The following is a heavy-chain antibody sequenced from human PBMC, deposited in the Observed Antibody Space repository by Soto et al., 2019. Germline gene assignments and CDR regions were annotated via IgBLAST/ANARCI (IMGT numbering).Heavy chain of an antibody. J-gene: IGHJ6*02. V-gene: IGHV3-11*01. Sequence: GRSLRLSCAASGFTFSDYYMSWIRQAPGKGLEWVSYISSSGSTIYYADSVKGRFTISRDNAKNSLYLQMNSLRAEDTAVYYCSRYVLVVTAIPEVWYYYGMDVWGQGTTVTVSS. CDR1: GFTFSDYY. CDR2: ISSSGSTI. CDR3: SRYVLVVTAIPEVWYYYGMDV. D-gene: IGHD2-21*02.